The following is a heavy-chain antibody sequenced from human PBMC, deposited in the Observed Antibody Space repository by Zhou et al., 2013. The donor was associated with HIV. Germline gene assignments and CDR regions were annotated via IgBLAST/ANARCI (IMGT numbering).Heavy chain of an antibody. CDR3: ARDGVLRFLEWSANYMDV. CDR2: ISVYNGDT. J-gene: IGHJ6*03. D-gene: IGHD3-3*01. V-gene: IGHV1-18*01. CDR1: GYTFISYG. Sequence: QVQLVQSGAEMKKPGASVKVSCKASGYTFISYGISWVRQAPGQGLEWLGWISVYNGDTNYAQKFQGRVTMTTDTSTSTVYMELRSLRSDDTAVYYCARDGVLRFLEWSANYMDVWGKGTTVIVSS.